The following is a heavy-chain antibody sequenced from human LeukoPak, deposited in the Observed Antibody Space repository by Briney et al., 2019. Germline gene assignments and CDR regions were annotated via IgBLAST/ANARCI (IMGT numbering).Heavy chain of an antibody. CDR2: IYSGNRT. V-gene: IGHV3-66*04. Sequence: PGGSLRLSCAASGFTVSNTYMSWVRQAPGKGLEWVSVIYSGNRTKYADSVKGRFIISRDNSKNTLLFQMNSLRAEDTAVYYCARLTSGNGLDVWGQGTTVTVS. CDR1: GFTVSNTY. J-gene: IGHJ6*02. CDR3: ARLTSGNGLDV. D-gene: IGHD3-3*01.